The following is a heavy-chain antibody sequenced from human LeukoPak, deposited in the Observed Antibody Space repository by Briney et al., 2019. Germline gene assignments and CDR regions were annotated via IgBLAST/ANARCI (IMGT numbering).Heavy chain of an antibody. V-gene: IGHV3-21*01. Sequence: PGGSLRLSCAAPGFSFSTYSMNWVRQAPGKGLEWVSSISISGTYKYYAGSLKGRFTISRDNAKNSLYLQMNSLRAEDTAVYYCARDRDPHGIGTTAIDYWGQGTLVTVSS. J-gene: IGHJ4*02. CDR2: ISISGTYK. CDR3: ARDRDPHGIGTTAIDY. D-gene: IGHD1-1*01. CDR1: GFSFSTYS.